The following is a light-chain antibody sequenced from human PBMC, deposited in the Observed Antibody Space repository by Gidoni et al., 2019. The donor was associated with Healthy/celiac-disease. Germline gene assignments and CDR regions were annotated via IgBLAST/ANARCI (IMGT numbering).Light chain of an antibody. CDR1: QSISSC. CDR2: KAS. V-gene: IGKV1-5*03. J-gene: IGKJ1*01. Sequence: SQSISSCLAWYQQKPGKAPKLLIYKASSLESGVPSRFSGSGSGTEFTLTISSLQPDDFATYYCQQYNSYWTFGQGTKVEIK. CDR3: QQYNSYWT.